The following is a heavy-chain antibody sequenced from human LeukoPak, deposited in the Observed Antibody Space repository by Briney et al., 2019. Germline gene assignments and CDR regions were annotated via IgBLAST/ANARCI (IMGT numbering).Heavy chain of an antibody. CDR2: IRYDGNNT. Sequence: PGGSLRLSCAASGFTFNNYGMHWVRQAPGKGLEWVAFIRYDGNNTYYADSVKGRFTISRDNSKNMLYLQMNSLRVGDTAVYYCAKDRATPTLTIVGATADYWGQGTLVTVSS. CDR3: AKDRATPTLTIVGATADY. J-gene: IGHJ4*02. D-gene: IGHD1-26*01. V-gene: IGHV3-30*02. CDR1: GFTFNNYG.